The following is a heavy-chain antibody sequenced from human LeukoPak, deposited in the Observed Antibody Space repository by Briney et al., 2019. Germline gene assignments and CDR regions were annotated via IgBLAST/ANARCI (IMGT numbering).Heavy chain of an antibody. V-gene: IGHV3-23*01. CDR3: AKEPATYYYDSGY. Sequence: GGSLRLSCAASGFTFSSYAMSWVRQAPGKGLQWVSSISGSGDTIHYADSVKGRFTISRDNSKNTLYLQMNSLRAEDTAVYYCAKEPATYYYDSGYWGQGTLVTVSS. J-gene: IGHJ4*02. D-gene: IGHD3-22*01. CDR1: GFTFSSYA. CDR2: ISGSGDTI.